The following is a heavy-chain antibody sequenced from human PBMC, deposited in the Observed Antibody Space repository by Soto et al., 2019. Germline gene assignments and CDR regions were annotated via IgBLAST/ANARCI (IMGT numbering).Heavy chain of an antibody. V-gene: IGHV3-23*01. Sequence: GGSLRLSCAASGFTFSSYAMSWVRQAPGKGLEWVSAISGSGGSTYYADSVKGRFTISRDNSKNTLYLQMNSLRAEDTAVYYCAKSASSSSGGALFDFDYWGQGTLVTVSS. CDR3: AKSASSSSGGALFDFDY. D-gene: IGHD6-6*01. J-gene: IGHJ4*02. CDR2: ISGSGGST. CDR1: GFTFSSYA.